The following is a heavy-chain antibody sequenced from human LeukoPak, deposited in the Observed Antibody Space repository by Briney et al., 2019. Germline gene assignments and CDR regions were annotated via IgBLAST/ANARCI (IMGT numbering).Heavy chain of an antibody. CDR2: IYFKGNT. Sequence: SETLSLTCNVSGGSLNKYYWNWIRQTPGKGLEWIGYIYFKGNTSYNPSLTSRGDISLDASRNEFSVKLNSVTAADTAIYYCARFRAVSGTKGSFDVWGQGTVVTVSS. D-gene: IGHD6-19*01. V-gene: IGHV4-59*08. CDR3: ARFRAVSGTKGSFDV. J-gene: IGHJ3*01. CDR1: GGSLNKYY.